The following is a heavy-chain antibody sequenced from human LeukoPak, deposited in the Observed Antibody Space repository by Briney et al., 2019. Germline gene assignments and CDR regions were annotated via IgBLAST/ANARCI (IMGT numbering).Heavy chain of an antibody. CDR1: GYTFTAYY. V-gene: IGHV1-2*02. D-gene: IGHD2-2*01. CDR3: ARDRTFVVVPAASFDY. J-gene: IGHJ4*02. Sequence: ASVKVSCKASGYTFTAYYMHWVRQAPGQGLEWMGWINPNSGGTRYAQKFQGRVTLTRDTSISTAYMELSRLRSDDTAVYYCARDRTFVVVPAASFDYWGQGTLVTVSS. CDR2: INPNSGGT.